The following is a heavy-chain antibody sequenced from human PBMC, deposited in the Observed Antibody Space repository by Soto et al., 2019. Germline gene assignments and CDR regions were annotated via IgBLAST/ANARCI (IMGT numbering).Heavy chain of an antibody. Sequence: QVNLVQSGAEVKKPGASVKVSCKGSVYAFTTYGITWVRQAPGQGLEWMGWISAHNGNTNYAQKLQGRVTVTRDTATSTAYMELRSLRSDDTAVYYCERGRYGDYWGQGALVTVSS. J-gene: IGHJ4*02. CDR2: ISAHNGNT. V-gene: IGHV1-18*01. CDR1: VYAFTTYG. CDR3: ERGRYGDY. D-gene: IGHD1-1*01.